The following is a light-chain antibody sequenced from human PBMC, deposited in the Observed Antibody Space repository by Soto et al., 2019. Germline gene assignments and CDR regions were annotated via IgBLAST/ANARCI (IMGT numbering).Light chain of an antibody. CDR2: GAS. J-gene: IGKJ3*01. V-gene: IGKV3-20*01. CDR3: HQFGSSPFT. Sequence: EIVLTQSPGTLSLSPGESATLSCTASQTPRGNYFAWYQQTVGQAPRLLVYGASLRAAGVPERFSGSGSRTEFNLTINRVEPEDFPVYYCHQFGSSPFTFGPGTRVDI. CDR1: QTPRGNY.